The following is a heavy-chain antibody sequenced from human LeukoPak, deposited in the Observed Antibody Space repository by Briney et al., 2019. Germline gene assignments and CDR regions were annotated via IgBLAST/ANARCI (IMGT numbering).Heavy chain of an antibody. CDR3: ARHAYSWFDP. J-gene: IGHJ5*02. CDR2: VYPSNSET. D-gene: IGHD2-15*01. V-gene: IGHV5-51*01. Sequence: GESLKISCKGSGYRFTDYWIAWVRQMPGKGLEWMGIVYPSNSETRYSPSFEGQVTISADKSISTAYLQWSSLKASDTAMYYCARHAYSWFDPWGQGTLVTVSS. CDR1: GYRFTDYW.